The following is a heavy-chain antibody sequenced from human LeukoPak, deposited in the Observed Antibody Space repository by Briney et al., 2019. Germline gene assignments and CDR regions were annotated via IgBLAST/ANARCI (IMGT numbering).Heavy chain of an antibody. D-gene: IGHD3-10*01. J-gene: IGHJ3*02. CDR1: GASIGSGSYY. Sequence: SQTLSLTCTVSGASIGSGSYYWIWIRQSAGKGLEWLGRVDVRRNTKYNASLKGRITMSLDTSKNHFSLNVTSLTAADTAVYYCARGRTSMDRGFQHAFDIWGQGIMVTVS. V-gene: IGHV4-61*02. CDR3: ARGRTSMDRGFQHAFDI. CDR2: VDVRRNT.